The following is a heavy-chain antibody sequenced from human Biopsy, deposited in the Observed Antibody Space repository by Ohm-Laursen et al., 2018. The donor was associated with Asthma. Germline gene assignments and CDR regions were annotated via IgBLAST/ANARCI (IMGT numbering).Heavy chain of an antibody. CDR1: GFSFSNFA. CDR2: ISKDASTQ. D-gene: IGHD2-21*02. CDR3: ARSDCGSGGYCYIPFYF. Sequence: SLRLSCAASGFSFSNFAIHWVRQAPGKGLEWVGVISKDASTQDYADSVKGRFTISRDISKNTLYLQMNSLRAEDTAVYYCARSDCGSGGYCYIPFYFWGQGTLVTVSS. V-gene: IGHV3-30*17. J-gene: IGHJ4*02.